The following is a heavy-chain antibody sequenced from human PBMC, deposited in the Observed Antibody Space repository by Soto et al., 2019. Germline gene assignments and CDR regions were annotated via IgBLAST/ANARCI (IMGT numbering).Heavy chain of an antibody. V-gene: IGHV2-5*02. CDR2: IYWDDDK. Sequence: QITLKGSGPSLVKPTQTLTLTCTFSGFSLTTNGVGVGWIRQSPGEALEWLALIYWDDDKRYSPSLKSRLTTTKATSKNQVVLTTTNMDSVDSATYYCAYCGYYSSSWFPDYWGQGPLVTVSS. CDR1: GFSLTTNGVG. D-gene: IGHD6-13*01. CDR3: AYCGYYSSSWFPDY. J-gene: IGHJ4*02.